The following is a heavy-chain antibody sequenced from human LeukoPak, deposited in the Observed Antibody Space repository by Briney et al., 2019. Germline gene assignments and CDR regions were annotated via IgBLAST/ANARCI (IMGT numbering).Heavy chain of an antibody. CDR3: FTETSGSFHN. J-gene: IGHJ4*02. Sequence: GRCLRLAWTASGFTFGEYAMRWVRQAPGEGREGVGFIRSKAYGGATEYAAAVKGRLTIARDEYKSIAYLQMNTLKPEDTAVYYCFTETSGSFHNWGQGTLVTVSS. V-gene: IGHV3-49*04. CDR2: IRSKAYGGAT. D-gene: IGHD3-10*01. CDR1: GFTFGEYA.